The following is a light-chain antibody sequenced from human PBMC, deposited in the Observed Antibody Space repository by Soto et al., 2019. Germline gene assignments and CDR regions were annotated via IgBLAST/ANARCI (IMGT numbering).Light chain of an antibody. J-gene: IGLJ1*01. V-gene: IGLV2-14*01. Sequence: QSVLTQPASVSGSPGQSITIYCPGPSSDVGGYNYVSWYQQHPGKAPKLMIYAVTDRPSGVSSRFSGSKSGNTASLTISGLQAEDEADYYCSSYTSSSTLFGTGTKVT. CDR3: SSYTSSSTL. CDR1: SSDVGGYNY. CDR2: AVT.